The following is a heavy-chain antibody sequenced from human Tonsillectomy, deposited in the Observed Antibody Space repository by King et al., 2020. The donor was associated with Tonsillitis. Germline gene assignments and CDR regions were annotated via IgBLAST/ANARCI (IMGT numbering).Heavy chain of an antibody. CDR2: IYYSGST. J-gene: IGHJ4*02. D-gene: IGHD6-13*01. CDR3: ARGYSSSWPDY. CDR1: GGSISSYY. V-gene: IGHV4-59*01. Sequence: VQLQESGPGLVKPSETLSLTCTVSGGSISSYYWSWIRQPPGKGLEWIGYIYYSGSTNYNPSLKSRVTISVDTSKNQVSLKLSSVTAADTAVYYCARGYSSSWPDYWGQGTLVTVSS.